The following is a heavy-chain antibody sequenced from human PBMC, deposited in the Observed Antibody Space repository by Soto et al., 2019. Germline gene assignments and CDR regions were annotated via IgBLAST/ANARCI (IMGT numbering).Heavy chain of an antibody. Sequence: ASVKVSCKAAGYTFTRYDINWVRQATGQGLEWMGWMNPNSGNTGYAQKFQGRVTMTRNTSISTAYMELSSLRSEDTAVYYCARVIAKDYYYNMDVWGKGTTVTVSS. D-gene: IGHD2-21*01. V-gene: IGHV1-8*01. J-gene: IGHJ6*03. CDR2: MNPNSGNT. CDR3: ARVIAKDYYYNMDV. CDR1: GYTFTRYD.